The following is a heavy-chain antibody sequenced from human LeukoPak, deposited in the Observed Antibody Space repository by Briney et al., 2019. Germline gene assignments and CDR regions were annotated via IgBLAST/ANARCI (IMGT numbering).Heavy chain of an antibody. CDR1: GGSFSGYY. V-gene: IGHV4-34*01. CDR3: ARVFGSPCSSTSCYGHYYYYYMDV. CDR2: INHSGST. D-gene: IGHD2-2*01. Sequence: PSETLSLTCAVYGGSFSGYYWSWIRQPPGKGLEWIGEINHSGSTNYNPSLKSRVTISVDTTKNQFSLKLSSVTAADTAVYYCARVFGSPCSSTSCYGHYYYYYMDVWGKGTTVTVSS. J-gene: IGHJ6*03.